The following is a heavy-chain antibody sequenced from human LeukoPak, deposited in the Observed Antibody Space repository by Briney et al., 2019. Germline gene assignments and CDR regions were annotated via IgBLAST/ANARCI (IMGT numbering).Heavy chain of an antibody. J-gene: IGHJ6*03. CDR3: ARGSYYDFWSGYQYYYYYMDV. CDR2: INHSGST. V-gene: IGHV4-34*01. CDR1: GGSFSGYY. Sequence: PSETLSLTCAVYGGSFSGYYWSWIRQPPGKGLEWIGEINHSGSTNYNPSLKSRVTISVDTSKSQFSLKLSSVTAADTAVYYCARGSYYDFWSGYQYYYYYMDVWGKGTTVTVSS. D-gene: IGHD3-3*01.